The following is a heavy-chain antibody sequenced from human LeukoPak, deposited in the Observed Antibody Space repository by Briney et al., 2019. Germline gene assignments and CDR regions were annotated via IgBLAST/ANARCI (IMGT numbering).Heavy chain of an antibody. V-gene: IGHV4-34*01. CDR1: GGSFSGYY. CDR3: ARVVAAVNWFDP. D-gene: IGHD2-15*01. Sequence: PSETLSLTCAVYGGSFSGYYWTWIRQPPGKGLEWIGEINHIGSTNYNPSLKSRVTISVDTSNNHFSLKLSSVTAADTAVYYCARVVAAVNWFDPWGQGTLVTVSS. CDR2: INHIGST. J-gene: IGHJ5*02.